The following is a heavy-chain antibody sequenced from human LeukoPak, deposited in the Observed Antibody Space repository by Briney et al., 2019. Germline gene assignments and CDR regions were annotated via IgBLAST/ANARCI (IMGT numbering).Heavy chain of an antibody. CDR3: ARSVLLTYMDV. CDR1: GYTFTSYY. CDR2: INPSGGST. D-gene: IGHD3-10*01. J-gene: IGHJ6*03. Sequence: ASVKVSCKASGYTFTSYYMHWVRQAPGQGLEWMGIINPSGGSTSYAQKFQGRVTMTRDMSTSTVYMGLSSLRSEDTAVYYCARSVLLTYMDVWGKGTTVTVSS. V-gene: IGHV1-46*01.